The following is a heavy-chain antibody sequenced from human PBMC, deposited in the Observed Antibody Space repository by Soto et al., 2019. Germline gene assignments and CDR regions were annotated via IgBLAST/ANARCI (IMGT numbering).Heavy chain of an antibody. D-gene: IGHD6-13*01. CDR1: GCTFSSYW. CDR2: IKQDGSEK. Sequence: PGGSLRLSCAASGCTFSSYWMIWVRQAPGKGLEWVANIKQDGSEKYYVDSVKGRFTISRDNAKNSLYLQMNSLRAEDTAVYYCARVPGIAAASSRPSWFDPWGQGTLVTVSS. J-gene: IGHJ5*02. CDR3: ARVPGIAAASSRPSWFDP. V-gene: IGHV3-7*01.